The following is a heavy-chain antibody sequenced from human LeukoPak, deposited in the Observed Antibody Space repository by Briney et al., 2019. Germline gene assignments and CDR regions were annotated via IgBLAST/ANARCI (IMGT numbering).Heavy chain of an antibody. Sequence: SVKVSCKASGGTFSSYAISWVRQAPGQGLEWMGGIIPIFGTANYAQKFQGRVTITADESTSTAYMELSSLRSEDTAVYYCARDEYSSSSEYYYYGMDVWGQGTSVTVSS. V-gene: IGHV1-69*13. CDR2: IIPIFGTA. CDR1: GGTFSSYA. D-gene: IGHD6-6*01. CDR3: ARDEYSSSSEYYYYGMDV. J-gene: IGHJ6*02.